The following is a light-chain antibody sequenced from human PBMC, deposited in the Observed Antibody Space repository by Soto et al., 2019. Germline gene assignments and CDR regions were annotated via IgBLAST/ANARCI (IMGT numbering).Light chain of an antibody. Sequence: EIVLTQSPATLSLSPGETATLSCRASQSVSSSLAWYQQKPGQTPRLLIYDASNRATGIPARFSGSGSGTAFPLPVSSLEPEDFAVYYCQQRSSWPLTFAGGTKVEIK. J-gene: IGKJ4*01. CDR1: QSVSSS. V-gene: IGKV3-11*01. CDR2: DAS. CDR3: QQRSSWPLT.